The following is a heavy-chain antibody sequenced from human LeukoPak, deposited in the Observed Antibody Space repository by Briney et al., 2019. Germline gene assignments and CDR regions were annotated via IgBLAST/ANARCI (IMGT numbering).Heavy chain of an antibody. CDR2: IYSGGST. J-gene: IGHJ4*02. V-gene: IGHV3-53*01. Sequence: GGSLRLSCAASGFTVSSNYMSWVRQAPGKGLEWVSVIYSGGSTYYADSVKGRFTISRDNSKNTLYLQMNSLRAEDTAVYYCAKQGQSSRWYDFDYWGQGTLVTVSS. D-gene: IGHD6-13*01. CDR3: AKQGQSSRWYDFDY. CDR1: GFTVSSNY.